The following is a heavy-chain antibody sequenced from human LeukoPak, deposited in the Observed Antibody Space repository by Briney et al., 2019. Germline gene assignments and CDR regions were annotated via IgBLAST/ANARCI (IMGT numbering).Heavy chain of an antibody. CDR1: GFTFSSYS. J-gene: IGHJ4*02. D-gene: IGHD3-3*01. Sequence: GGSLRLSCAASGFTFSSYSMKWVRQAPGKGLEWVSSISSSSSYIYYADSVKGRFTISRDNAKNSLYLQMNSLRAEDTAVYYCARDFRSGYRHPPFDYWGQGTLVTVSS. CDR2: ISSSSSYI. V-gene: IGHV3-21*01. CDR3: ARDFRSGYRHPPFDY.